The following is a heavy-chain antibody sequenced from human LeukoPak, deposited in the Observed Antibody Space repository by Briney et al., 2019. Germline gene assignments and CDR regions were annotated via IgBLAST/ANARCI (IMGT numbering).Heavy chain of an antibody. J-gene: IGHJ6*02. CDR3: ARSGKDV. CDR1: GFPFSGYA. Sequence: PGRSLRLSCAACGFPFSGYAMHWVRQAPGKGLEWLAVISDDGSTKYHVDSVKGRFTISRDNSKNTLFLQMNSLKPEDTAVYYCARSGKDVWGRGTTVTVSS. V-gene: IGHV3-30*04. CDR2: ISDDGSTK.